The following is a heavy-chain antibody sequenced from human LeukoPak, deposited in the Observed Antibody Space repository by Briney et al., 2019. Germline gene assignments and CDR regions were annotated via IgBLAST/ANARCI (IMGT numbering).Heavy chain of an antibody. CDR2: INWNGGST. CDR1: GFTFDDYG. CDR3: ARVFYYDSSGYRTNDY. V-gene: IGHV3-20*04. Sequence: GGSLRLSCAASGFTFDDYGMSWVRQAPGKGLEWVSGINWNGGSTGYADSVKGRFTISRDNAKNSLYLQTNSLRPEDTALYYCARVFYYDSSGYRTNDYWGQGTLVTVSS. D-gene: IGHD3-22*01. J-gene: IGHJ4*02.